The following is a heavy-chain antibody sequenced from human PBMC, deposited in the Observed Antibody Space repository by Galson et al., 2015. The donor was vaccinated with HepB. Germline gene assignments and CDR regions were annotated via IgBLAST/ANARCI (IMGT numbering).Heavy chain of an antibody. CDR2: INPNSGGT. J-gene: IGHJ3*02. D-gene: IGHD2-15*01. Sequence: QSGAEVKKPGESLRISCKASGYTFTGYYMHWVRQAPGQGLEWMGWINPNSGGTNYAQKFQGWVTMTRDTSISTAYMELSRLRSDDTAVYYCARNLGYCSGGSCSWDAFDIWGQGTMVTVSS. V-gene: IGHV1-2*04. CDR1: GYTFTGYY. CDR3: ARNLGYCSGGSCSWDAFDI.